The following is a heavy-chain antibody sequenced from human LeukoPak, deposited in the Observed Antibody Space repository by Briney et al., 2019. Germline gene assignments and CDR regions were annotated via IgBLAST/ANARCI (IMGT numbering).Heavy chain of an antibody. J-gene: IGHJ3*02. CDR3: AKNRNRSGSYPFEM. V-gene: IGHV1-18*01. D-gene: IGHD3-10*01. CDR1: GYTFTSYG. Sequence: GASVKVSCKVFGYTFTSYGISWLRQAPGQGPEWMGWISPYNGDTNYAQKFQGRVTMTTDTSTGTAYMELKSLRSDDTAVYYCAKNRNRSGSYPFEMWGQGTWVIVSS. CDR2: ISPYNGDT.